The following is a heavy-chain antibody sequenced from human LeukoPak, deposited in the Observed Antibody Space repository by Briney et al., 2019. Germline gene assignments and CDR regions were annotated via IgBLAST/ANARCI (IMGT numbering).Heavy chain of an antibody. J-gene: IGHJ6*03. CDR1: GLTFSSHG. V-gene: IGHV3-23*01. CDR2: ISGSGGST. D-gene: IGHD3-9*01. CDR3: AKCILTGYYKGYMDV. Sequence: GGTLRLSCAASGLTFSSHGMSWVRQAPGKGLEWVSAISGSGGSTYYADSVKDRFTISRDNSKNTLYLQMNSHRAEDTAVYYCAKCILTGYYKGYMDVWGKGTTVTISS.